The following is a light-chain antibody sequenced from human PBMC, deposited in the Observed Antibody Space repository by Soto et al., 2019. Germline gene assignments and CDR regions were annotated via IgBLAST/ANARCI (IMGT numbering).Light chain of an antibody. J-gene: IGLJ1*01. Sequence: QSVLTQPASVSGSPGQSITISCTEITSDVGGFHYVSWYQQHPGKAPKLLIYEVNNRPSGVSHRFSGSKAGNTASLTISGLQPEDEADYYCSSYRSSSTLYVFGSGTRSPS. CDR2: EVN. V-gene: IGLV2-14*01. CDR1: TSDVGGFHY. CDR3: SSYRSSSTLYV.